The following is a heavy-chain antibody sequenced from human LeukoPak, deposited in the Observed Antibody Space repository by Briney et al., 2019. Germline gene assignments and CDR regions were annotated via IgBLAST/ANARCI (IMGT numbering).Heavy chain of an antibody. CDR1: GGSISSGGYS. CDR3: AIESLYCSSTSCNKYFDY. Sequence: SETLSLTCTVSGGSISSGGYSWSWIRQHPGKGLEWIGYIYYSGSTYYNPSLKSRVTISVDTSKNQFSLKLSSVTAADTAVYYCAIESLYCSSTSCNKYFDYWGQGTLVTVSS. D-gene: IGHD2-2*01. CDR2: IYYSGST. J-gene: IGHJ4*02. V-gene: IGHV4-31*03.